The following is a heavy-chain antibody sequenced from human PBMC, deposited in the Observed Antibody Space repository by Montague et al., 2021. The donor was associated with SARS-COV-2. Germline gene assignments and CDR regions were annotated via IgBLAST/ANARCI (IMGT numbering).Heavy chain of an antibody. CDR2: IFRSGAT. CDR1: GDSISDYY. J-gene: IGHJ6*02. V-gene: IGHV4-59*01. D-gene: IGHD1-14*01. CDR3: AGTSRGSRYFYGVDV. Sequence: SETLSLTCTVSGDSISDYYWSWIRQPPGMGLEWIGYIFRSGATNYNPPLKSRVIISLDTSKSQFSLRLSSVTAADTAIYYCAGTSRGSRYFYGVDVRGQGTTVTVSS.